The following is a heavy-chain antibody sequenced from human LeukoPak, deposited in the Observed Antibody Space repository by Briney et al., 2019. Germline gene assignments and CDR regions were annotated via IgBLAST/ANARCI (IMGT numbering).Heavy chain of an antibody. D-gene: IGHD4-17*01. CDR3: ARLGARQMLEY. V-gene: IGHV3-7*01. J-gene: IGHJ4*02. Sequence: GGSLRLSCAASEFTFNSYWMSWVRQAPGKGLEWVANIKQDGGQIYYLDSVKGRFTVSRDNAKSSLYLQMNSLRAEDTAVYYCARLGARQMLEYWGQGTLVTVSS. CDR1: EFTFNSYW. CDR2: IKQDGGQI.